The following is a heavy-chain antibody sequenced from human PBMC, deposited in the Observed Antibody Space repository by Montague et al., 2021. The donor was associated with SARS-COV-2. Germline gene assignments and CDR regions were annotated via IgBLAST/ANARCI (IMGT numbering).Heavy chain of an antibody. CDR2: FYGGGGGA. D-gene: IGHD3/OR15-3a*01. CDR3: AKDRKDYRTGLTLWGVDY. CDR1: GFSFSDYA. Sequence: SLRLSCAATGFSFSDYAMNWVRQAPGKGLEWVSVFYGGGGGAHYADSVEGRFTISRDDSKSTLYLQMNSLRAEDTAVYYCAKDRKDYRTGLTLWGVDYWGQGTLVTVSS. V-gene: IGHV3-23*03. J-gene: IGHJ4*02.